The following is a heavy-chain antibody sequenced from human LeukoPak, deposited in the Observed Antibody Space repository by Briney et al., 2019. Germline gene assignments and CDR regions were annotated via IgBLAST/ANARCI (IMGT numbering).Heavy chain of an antibody. D-gene: IGHD1-20*01. J-gene: IGHJ6*02. CDR3: ARVPITGTLYYYYYGMDV. V-gene: IGHV4-34*01. Sequence: PSETLSLTCAVYGGSFSGYYWSWIRQPPGKGLEWIGEINHSGSTNYNPSLKSRVTISVDTSKNQFSLKLSSVTAADTAVYYCARVPITGTLYYYYYGMDVWGQGTTVTVSS. CDR1: GGSFSGYY. CDR2: INHSGST.